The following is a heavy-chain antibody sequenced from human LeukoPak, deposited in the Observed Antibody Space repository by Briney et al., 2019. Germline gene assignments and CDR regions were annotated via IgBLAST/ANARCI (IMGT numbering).Heavy chain of an antibody. Sequence: GASLKVSCKAFGYTFTGYYIHWVRQAPGQGLEWMGRINPNSGGTNYAQKFQGRVTMTMDTSISTVYMELSRLRSDDTAVYYCARVGYYESSGYYGYWGQGTLVTVSS. CDR2: INPNSGGT. J-gene: IGHJ4*02. D-gene: IGHD3-22*01. CDR3: ARVGYYESSGYYGY. V-gene: IGHV1-2*06. CDR1: GYTFTGYY.